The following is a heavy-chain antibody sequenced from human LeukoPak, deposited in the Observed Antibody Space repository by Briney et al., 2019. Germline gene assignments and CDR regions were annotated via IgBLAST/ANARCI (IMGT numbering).Heavy chain of an antibody. J-gene: IGHJ4*02. V-gene: IGHV3-64D*09. CDR3: VKQDWGSQPAGYYFDD. Sequence: GMSLRLSCAASGFTFSSYGVHWVRQAPGKGLEYVSSIDNTGVNTYYADSVKDRFTISRDNSKNTLYLQMSSLRAEDTAVYYCVKQDWGSQPAGYYFDDWGQGTLVTVSS. CDR2: IDNTGVNT. D-gene: IGHD7-27*01. CDR1: GFTFSSYG.